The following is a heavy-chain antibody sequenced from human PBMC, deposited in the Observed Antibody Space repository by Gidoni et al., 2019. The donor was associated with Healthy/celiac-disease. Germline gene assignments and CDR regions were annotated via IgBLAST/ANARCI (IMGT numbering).Heavy chain of an antibody. CDR3: AKETYYYDSSGYYYDY. CDR1: GFTFSSYG. Sequence: QVPLVASGGGVVQPGRSLRLSCPASGFTFSSYGMHWVRQAPGKGLEWVAVISYDGSNKYYADSVKGRFTISRDNSKNTLYLQMNSLRAEDTAVYYCAKETYYYDSSGYYYDYWGQGTLVTVSS. D-gene: IGHD3-22*01. J-gene: IGHJ4*02. V-gene: IGHV3-30*18. CDR2: ISYDGSNK.